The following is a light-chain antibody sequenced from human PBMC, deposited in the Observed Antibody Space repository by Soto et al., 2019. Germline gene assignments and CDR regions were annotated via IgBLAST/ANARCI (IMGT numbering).Light chain of an antibody. J-gene: IGLJ3*02. Sequence: QAVVTQEPSFSVSPGRTVTLTCGLSSGSVSTSYYPSWYQQTPGQAPLTLIYSTNTRSSGVPDRFSGSILGNKAALTITGAQEDDESDYCCVLYMGSGIWVFGGGTKLTVL. V-gene: IGLV8-61*01. CDR2: STN. CDR3: VLYMGSGIWV. CDR1: SGSVSTSYY.